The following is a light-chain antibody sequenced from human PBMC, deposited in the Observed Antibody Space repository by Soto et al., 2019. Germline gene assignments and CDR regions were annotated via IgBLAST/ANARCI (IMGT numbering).Light chain of an antibody. V-gene: IGKV1-5*01. CDR1: RSINRW. CDR3: QQYSSTLVT. Sequence: DIQMTQSPSTLSASVGDRVTITCRASRSINRWLAWYQQKPGKAPNLLIYDASSLESGVPSRFSGSGSGTEFTLTINSLQPDDFATYYCQQYSSTLVTFAGGTKVEIK. J-gene: IGKJ4*01. CDR2: DAS.